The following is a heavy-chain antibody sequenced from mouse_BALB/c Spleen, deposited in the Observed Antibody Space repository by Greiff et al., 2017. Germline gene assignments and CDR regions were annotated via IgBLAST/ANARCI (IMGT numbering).Heavy chain of an antibody. J-gene: IGHJ1*01. CDR1: GYTFTSYV. D-gene: IGHD1-1*01. CDR3: ARGGYYGSSSRYFDV. CDR2: INPYNDGT. Sequence: EVQLQQSGPELVKPGASVKMSCKASGYTFTSYVMHWVKQKPGQGLEWIGYINPYNDGTKYNEKFKGKATLTSDKSSSTAYMELSSLTSEDSAVYYCARGGYYGSSSRYFDVWGAGTTVTVSS. V-gene: IGHV1-14*01.